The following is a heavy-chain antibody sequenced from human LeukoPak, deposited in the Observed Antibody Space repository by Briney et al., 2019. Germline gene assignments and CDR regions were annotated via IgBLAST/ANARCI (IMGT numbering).Heavy chain of an antibody. CDR3: ARARLSPPYYYYGMDV. CDR2: INHSGST. V-gene: IGHV4-34*01. D-gene: IGHD2/OR15-2a*01. Sequence: SETLSLTCTVSGGSVSSNGYFWNWIRQPPGKGLEWIGEINHSGSTNYNPSLKSRVTISVDTSKNQFSLKLSSVTAADTAVYYCARARLSPPYYYYGMDVWGQGTTVTVSS. J-gene: IGHJ6*02. CDR1: GGSVSSNGYF.